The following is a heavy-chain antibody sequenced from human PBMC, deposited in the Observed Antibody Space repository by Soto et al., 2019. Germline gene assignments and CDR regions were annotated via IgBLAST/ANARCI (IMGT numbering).Heavy chain of an antibody. CDR3: ARDSLGYFDY. CDR2: INAYSGNT. D-gene: IGHD3-16*01. Sequence: ASVKVSCKASGYTFTTYYMHWVRQAPGQGLEWMGIINAYSGNTNYAQKLQGRVTMTTDTSTSTAYMELRSLRSDDTAVYYCARDSLGYFDYWGQGTLVTVSS. CDR1: GYTFTTYY. V-gene: IGHV1-18*04. J-gene: IGHJ4*02.